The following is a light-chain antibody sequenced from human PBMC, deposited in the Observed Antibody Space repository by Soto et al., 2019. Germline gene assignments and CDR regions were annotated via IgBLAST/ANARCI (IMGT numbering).Light chain of an antibody. CDR2: EVN. CDR3: FSFTTTNTQV. V-gene: IGLV2-14*01. CDR1: SSDVGGYDY. J-gene: IGLJ1*01. Sequence: QSALTQPPSASGSPGQSVTISCTGTSSDVGGYDYVSWFQQHPGKAPKLMISEVNNRPSGVSNRFSGSKSGNTAYLTISGLQVEDEAEYFCFSFTTTNTQVFGTGTKVTV.